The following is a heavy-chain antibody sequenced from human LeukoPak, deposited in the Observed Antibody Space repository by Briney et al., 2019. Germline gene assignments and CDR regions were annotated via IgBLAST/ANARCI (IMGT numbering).Heavy chain of an antibody. CDR1: GYTFTSYA. Sequence: ASVKVSCKASGYTFTSYAMNWVRQAPGQGLEWMGWINTNTGNPTYAQGFTGRFVFSLDTSVSTAYLQISSLRAEDTAVYYRARGLGWLVGYYYYGMDVWGQGTPVTVSS. V-gene: IGHV7-4-1*02. CDR3: ARGLGWLVGYYYYGMDV. CDR2: INTNTGNP. D-gene: IGHD3-3*01. J-gene: IGHJ6*02.